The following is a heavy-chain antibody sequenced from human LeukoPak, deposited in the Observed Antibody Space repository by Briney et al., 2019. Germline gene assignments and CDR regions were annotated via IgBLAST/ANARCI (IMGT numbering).Heavy chain of an antibody. CDR1: GLTFSSYG. CDR3: AKGRYYYGSAQGY. D-gene: IGHD3-10*01. CDR2: IRYDGSNK. Sequence: GGSLRLSCAAPGLTFSSYGMHWVRQAPGKGLEWVAFIRYDGSNKYYAGSVKGRFTISRDNSKNTLYLQMNSLRAEDTAVYYCAKGRYYYGSAQGYWGQGTLVTVSS. J-gene: IGHJ4*02. V-gene: IGHV3-30*02.